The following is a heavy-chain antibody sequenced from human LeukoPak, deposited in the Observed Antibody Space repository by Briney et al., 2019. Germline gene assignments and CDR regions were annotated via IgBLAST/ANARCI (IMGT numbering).Heavy chain of an antibody. D-gene: IGHD2-21*01. CDR2: ISSSGSTI. J-gene: IGHJ3*02. Sequence: GGSLRLSCAVSGFTFSSYEMNWVRQAPGKGLEWVSYISSSGSTIYYADSVKGRFTISRDNAKNSLYLQMNSLRAEDTAVYYCARGKHIVVDLDGAFDIWGQGTMVTVSS. CDR1: GFTFSSYE. V-gene: IGHV3-48*03. CDR3: ARGKHIVVDLDGAFDI.